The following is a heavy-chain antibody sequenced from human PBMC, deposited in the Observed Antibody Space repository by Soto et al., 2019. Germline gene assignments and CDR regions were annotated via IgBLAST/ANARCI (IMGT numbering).Heavy chain of an antibody. V-gene: IGHV3-13*01. CDR1: GFTFSNYD. D-gene: IGHD7-27*01. CDR3: ARGVLGPGDYYYGMDV. CDR2: IGAASYT. J-gene: IGHJ6*02. Sequence: PGGSLRLSCAASGFTFSNYDMHWVRQAPGEGLEWVSGIGAASYTYYPVSVQGRFTVSRDNAKKSLYLQMNSLRAGDTAVYYCARGVLGPGDYYYGMDVWGQGTTVTVSS.